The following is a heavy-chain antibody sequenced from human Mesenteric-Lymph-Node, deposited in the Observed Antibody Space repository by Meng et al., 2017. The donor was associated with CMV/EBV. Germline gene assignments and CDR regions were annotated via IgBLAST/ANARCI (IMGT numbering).Heavy chain of an antibody. D-gene: IGHD2-2*01. V-gene: IGHV3-23*01. CDR2: ITGNGPNS. Sequence: GESLKISCAASGFTFSTYGLSWVRRAPGKGLEWVSHITGNGPNSYYADSVKGQFTISRDNSRNTLYLQMNSLRAEDTAIYYCAKKNGYCGTTTCYYAFDLWGQGTMVTVSS. CDR1: GFTFSTYG. J-gene: IGHJ3*01. CDR3: AKKNGYCGTTTCYYAFDL.